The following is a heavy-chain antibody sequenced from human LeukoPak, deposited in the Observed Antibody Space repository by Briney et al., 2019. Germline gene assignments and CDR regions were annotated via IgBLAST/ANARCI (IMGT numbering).Heavy chain of an antibody. CDR3: ARVSPYHDILTGYSPAVY. J-gene: IGHJ4*02. CDR1: GGTFSSYA. D-gene: IGHD3-9*01. Sequence: SVKVSYKASGGTFSSYAISWVRQAPGQGLEWMEGIIPIFGTANYAQKFQGRVTITADESTSTAYMELSSLRSEDTAVYYCARVSPYHDILTGYSPAVYWGQGTLVTVSS. CDR2: IIPIFGTA. V-gene: IGHV1-69*13.